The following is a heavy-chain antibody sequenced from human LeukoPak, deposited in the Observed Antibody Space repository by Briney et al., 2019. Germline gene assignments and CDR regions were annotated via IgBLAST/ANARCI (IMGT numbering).Heavy chain of an antibody. CDR3: ARDPGGSYDDWFDP. Sequence: GGSLRLSCAASGFTFSSYGMHWVRQAPGKGLEGVAVIWYDGSNKYYADSVKGRFTISRDNSKNTLYLQMNSLRAEDTAVYYCARDPGGSYDDWFDPWGQGTLVTVSS. CDR2: IWYDGSNK. J-gene: IGHJ5*02. D-gene: IGHD1-26*01. V-gene: IGHV3-33*01. CDR1: GFTFSSYG.